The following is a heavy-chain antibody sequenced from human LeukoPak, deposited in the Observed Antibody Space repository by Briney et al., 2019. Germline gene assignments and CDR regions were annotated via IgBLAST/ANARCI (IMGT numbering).Heavy chain of an antibody. CDR2: IWNDGSNK. J-gene: IGHJ1*01. D-gene: IGHD4-17*01. CDR3: ARDLSYGDSGDFQH. V-gene: IGHV3-33*01. CDR1: GFTFSSYG. Sequence: GGSLRLSCAASGFTFSSYGMHWVRQAPGKGLEWVAVIWNDGSNKYYADSVKGRFTISRDNSKNTLYLQMNSLRAEDTAVYYCARDLSYGDSGDFQHWGQGTLVTVSS.